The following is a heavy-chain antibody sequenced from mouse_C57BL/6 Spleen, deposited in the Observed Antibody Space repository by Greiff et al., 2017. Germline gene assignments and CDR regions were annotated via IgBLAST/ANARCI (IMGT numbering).Heavy chain of an antibody. CDR3: ARAGSSYGNGKDY. CDR1: GYTFTSYW. Sequence: QVQLQQPGAELVRPGSSVKLSCKASGYTFTSYWMHWVKQRPIQGLEWIGNIDPSDSETHYTQKFKDKATLTVDKSSSTAYMQLSSLTSEDSAVDGCARAGSSYGNGKDYWGQGTSVTVSS. CDR2: IDPSDSET. J-gene: IGHJ4*01. D-gene: IGHD1-1*01. V-gene: IGHV1-52*01.